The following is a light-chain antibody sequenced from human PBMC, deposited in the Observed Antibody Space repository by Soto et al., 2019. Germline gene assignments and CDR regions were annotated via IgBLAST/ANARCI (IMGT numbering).Light chain of an antibody. CDR3: QQYSSPSHS. V-gene: IGKV1-5*01. Sequence: DIQMTQSPSSLSASVGDRVTISCRASQSINKWLAWYQQEPGKAPKLLICGASSLQGGVPSRFSGSGFGTEFTLTISSLQPDDVATYYCQQYSSPSHSFGEGTKVEIK. J-gene: IGKJ1*01. CDR1: QSINKW. CDR2: GAS.